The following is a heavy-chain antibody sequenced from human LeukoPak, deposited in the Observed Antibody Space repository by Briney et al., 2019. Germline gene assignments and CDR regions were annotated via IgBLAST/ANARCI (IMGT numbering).Heavy chain of an antibody. CDR3: ARVRDGYQVSYMDV. CDR1: GGSMSSYY. CDR2: IYYSGST. Sequence: SETLSLTCNVSGGSMSSYYWSWIRQPPRKGLEWIGYIYYSGSTKYNPSLKSRVTISIDTSKNQFSLKLTSVTAADTAVYYCARVRDGYQVSYMDVWGKGTTVTVSS. D-gene: IGHD5-24*01. V-gene: IGHV4-59*01. J-gene: IGHJ6*03.